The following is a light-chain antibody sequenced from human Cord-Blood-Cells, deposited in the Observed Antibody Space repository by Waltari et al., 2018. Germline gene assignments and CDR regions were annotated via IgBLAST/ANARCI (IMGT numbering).Light chain of an antibody. Sequence: QSALTQPASVSGSPGQSITISSTGTSSAVGGYNYVSWYQQHPGKAPKLMIYDVSKRPSGVSNRFSGSKSGNTASLTISGLQAEDEADYYCSSYTSSSTWVFGGGTKLTVL. CDR2: DVS. V-gene: IGLV2-14*01. CDR1: SSAVGGYNY. J-gene: IGLJ3*02. CDR3: SSYTSSSTWV.